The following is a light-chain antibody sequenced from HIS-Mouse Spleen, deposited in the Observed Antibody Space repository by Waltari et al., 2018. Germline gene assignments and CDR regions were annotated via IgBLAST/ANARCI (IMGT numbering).Light chain of an antibody. J-gene: IGLJ2*01. Sequence: QSALTQPASVSGSPGPSITISCTGPSSDVGSYTLFSWYQQHPGKAPKLMIYEGSKRPSGVSNRFSGSKSGNTASLTISGLQAEDEADYYCCSYAGSSTLVFGGGTKLTVL. CDR2: EGS. CDR1: SSDVGSYTL. CDR3: CSYAGSSTLV. V-gene: IGLV2-23*01.